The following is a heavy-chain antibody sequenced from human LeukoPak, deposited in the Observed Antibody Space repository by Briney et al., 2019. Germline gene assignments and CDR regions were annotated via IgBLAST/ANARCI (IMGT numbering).Heavy chain of an antibody. J-gene: IGHJ3*02. CDR1: GFTVNSNY. D-gene: IGHD1-26*01. V-gene: IGHV3-53*01. Sequence: PGGSLRLSCAASGFTVNSNYMSWVRQAPGKGLEWVSVISTGGTTYYADSVKGRFTISRDSSKSTLYLQMNSLRAEDTALYYCARGGDIVGDIRSAFDIWGPGTLVTVSS. CDR2: ISTGGTT. CDR3: ARGGDIVGDIRSAFDI.